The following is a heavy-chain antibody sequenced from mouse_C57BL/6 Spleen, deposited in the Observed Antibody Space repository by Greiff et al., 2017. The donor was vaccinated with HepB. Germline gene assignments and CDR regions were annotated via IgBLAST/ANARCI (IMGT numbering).Heavy chain of an antibody. CDR1: GYTFTSYW. V-gene: IGHV1-64*01. CDR2: IHPNSGST. D-gene: IGHD2-3*01. Sequence: QVQLQQPGAELVKPGASVKLSCKASGYTFTSYWMHWVKQRPGQGLEWIGMIHPNSGSTNYNEKFKGKATLTVDKSSSTAYMQLSSLTSEDSAVYYCARNDGSLYYFDYWGQGTTLTVSS. CDR3: ARNDGSLYYFDY. J-gene: IGHJ2*01.